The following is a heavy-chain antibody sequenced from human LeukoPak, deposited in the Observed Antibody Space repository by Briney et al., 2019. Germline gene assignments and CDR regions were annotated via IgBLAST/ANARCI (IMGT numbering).Heavy chain of an antibody. CDR1: GYTFTNYG. V-gene: IGHV1-18*01. J-gene: IGHJ4*02. D-gene: IGHD4-17*01. CDR3: ASGYLGRAGTTDRLDY. CDR2: ISTYNGDT. Sequence: ASVKVSCKASGYTFTNYGINWVRQAPGQGLEWMGWISTYNGDTNYAQKVQGRVTMTTDTSTSTAYMELRSLRSDDTAVYYCASGYLGRAGTTDRLDYWGQGTLATGSS.